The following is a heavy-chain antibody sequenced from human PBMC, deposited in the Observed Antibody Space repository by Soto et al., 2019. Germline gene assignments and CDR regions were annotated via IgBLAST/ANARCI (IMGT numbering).Heavy chain of an antibody. CDR3: ARGRSINTNMDD. V-gene: IGHV3-21*01. D-gene: IGHD2-2*01. CDR1: GFTFSTYR. CDR2: ISGSGGSV. J-gene: IGHJ4*02. Sequence: EVQLVESGGGLVKPGGSLRLSCAASGFTFSTYRMNWVRQAPGKGLEWISSISGSGGSVSYAESVKGRFTISRENAKNSLYLQMDSLRAQDTAVYYCARGRSINTNMDDWGQGTLVTVSS.